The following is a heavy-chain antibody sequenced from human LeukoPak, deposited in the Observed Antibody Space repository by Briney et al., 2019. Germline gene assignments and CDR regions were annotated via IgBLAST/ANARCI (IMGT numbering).Heavy chain of an antibody. D-gene: IGHD5-12*01. Sequence: GGSLRLSCTASGFTFSSIALTWVRQAPGKGLEWVSTIRSNGDTAYNADSVNGRFTISRDNSKNTLYLQMDNLRAEDTAVYYCAKKWGGYDSPFNYWGQGTLVTVSS. V-gene: IGHV3-23*01. CDR1: GFTFSSIA. CDR2: IRSNGDTA. CDR3: AKKWGGYDSPFNY. J-gene: IGHJ4*02.